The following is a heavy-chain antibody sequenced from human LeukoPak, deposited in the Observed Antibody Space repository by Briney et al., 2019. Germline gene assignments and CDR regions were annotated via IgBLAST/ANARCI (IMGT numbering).Heavy chain of an antibody. D-gene: IGHD4-17*01. J-gene: IGHJ3*02. CDR3: ARHYADYTDPYTFDI. V-gene: IGHV4-59*08. CDR2: IYYSGST. CDR1: GGSISSYY. Sequence: PSETLSPTCTVSGGSISSYYWSWIRQPPGKGLEWIGYIYYSGSTNYNPSLKSRVSISVDTSKNQFPLRLSSVTAADTAMYYCARHYADYTDPYTFDIWGQGTMVTVSS.